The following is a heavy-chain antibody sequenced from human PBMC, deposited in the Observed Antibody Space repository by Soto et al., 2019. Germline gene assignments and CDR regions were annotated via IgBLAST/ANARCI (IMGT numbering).Heavy chain of an antibody. V-gene: IGHV1-69*02. J-gene: IGHJ3*01. CDR1: GGTFSSYT. Sequence: QVQLVQSGAEVKKPGSSVKVSCKTSGGTFSSYTFNWVRQAPGQGLEWMGRIIPIFDIANYAQKFQGRVTITADKFTSTVYMELSSLRSEEAAVYYCARVPESFDSSNYSHDAIDLWGQGTVVTVSS. CDR2: IIPIFDIA. D-gene: IGHD3-22*01. CDR3: ARVPESFDSSNYSHDAIDL.